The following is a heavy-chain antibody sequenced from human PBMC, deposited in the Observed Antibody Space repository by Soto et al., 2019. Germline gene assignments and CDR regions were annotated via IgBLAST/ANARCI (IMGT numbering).Heavy chain of an antibody. CDR1: GGSISSYY. CDR3: ARTGDRSGYYYYYMDV. CDR2: IYYSGST. J-gene: IGHJ6*03. Sequence: PSDTLSLTCTVSGGSISSYYWSWIRQPPGKGLEWIGYIYYSGSTKYNPSLKSRVTISVDTSKNEFSLKLSSVTAADTAVYYCARTGDRSGYYYYYMDVWGKGTTVNVSS. V-gene: IGHV4-59*08. D-gene: IGHD7-27*01.